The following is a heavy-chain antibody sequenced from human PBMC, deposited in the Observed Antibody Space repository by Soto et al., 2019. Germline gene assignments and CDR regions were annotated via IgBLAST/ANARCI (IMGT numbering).Heavy chain of an antibody. CDR3: ARSPFSGSDYIDS. J-gene: IGHJ4*02. CDR2: INPNSGGT. CDR1: GYTFTDYY. D-gene: IGHD1-26*01. Sequence: ASVQVSCKASGYTFTDYYMHWVRQAPGQGLEWMGWINPNSGGTNYAQKFQGRVTMTRDTAISTAYMELSRLVSDDTALYYCARSPFSGSDYIDSWGQGTLVTVSS. V-gene: IGHV1-2*02.